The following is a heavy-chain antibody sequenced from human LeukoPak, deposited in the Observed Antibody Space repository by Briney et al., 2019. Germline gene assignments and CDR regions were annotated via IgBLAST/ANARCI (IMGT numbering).Heavy chain of an antibody. V-gene: IGHV3-13*01. CDR1: GFTFSSYD. CDR3: ASSPSYSSSWYALDS. Sequence: GGSLRLSCAASGFTFSSYDMHWVRQATGKGLEWVSAIGTTGDTYYSHSVRDRFTISRENAKNSLFLQMNSLRAGDTAVYFCASSPSYSSSWYALDSWGQGTLVTVSS. D-gene: IGHD6-13*01. J-gene: IGHJ4*02. CDR2: IGTTGDT.